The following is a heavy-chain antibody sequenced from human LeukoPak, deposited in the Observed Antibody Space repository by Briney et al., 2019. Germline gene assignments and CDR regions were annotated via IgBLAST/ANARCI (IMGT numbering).Heavy chain of an antibody. V-gene: IGHV3-48*03. D-gene: IGHD6-19*01. CDR2: MDSSGGTI. J-gene: IGHJ4*02. CDR1: GFTFSSYE. CDR3: ARDPGSSGWYLFDY. Sequence: PGGSLRLSCAASGFTFSSYEMNWVRQAPGKGLEWVSYMDSSGGTIKYADSVKGRFTISRDNAKNSLYLQMNNLRAEDTAVYYCARDPGSSGWYLFDYWGQGTLVTVSS.